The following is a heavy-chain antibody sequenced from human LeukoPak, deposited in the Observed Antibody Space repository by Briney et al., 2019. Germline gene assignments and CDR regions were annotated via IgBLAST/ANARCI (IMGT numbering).Heavy chain of an antibody. CDR3: ARGPNSNWSGLDF. D-gene: IGHD6-6*01. CDR2: ISPTGSTT. CDR1: GFSFSGHW. Sequence: PGGSLRLSCIASGFSFSGHWMHWARQLPGKGLVWVSRISPTGSTTSYADSVKGRFTVSRDNAKNTLYLQVNNLRAEDTAVYYCARGPNSNWSGLDFWGQGTLLTASS. V-gene: IGHV3-74*01. J-gene: IGHJ4*02.